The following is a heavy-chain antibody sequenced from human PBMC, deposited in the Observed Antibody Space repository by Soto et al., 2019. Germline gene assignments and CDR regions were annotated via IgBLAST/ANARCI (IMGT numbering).Heavy chain of an antibody. D-gene: IGHD7-27*01. CDR3: ARPGRDWGSLDY. CDR1: GDSISTCY. V-gene: IGHV4-59*08. J-gene: IGHJ4*02. Sequence: QVQLQESGPGLVKHSETLYLTCTVSGDSISTCYWTWIRQSPGKGLEWIAFIYYGGSTNYNPSLKSRVTISVDTSKNQFSLKLNSVTAADTAVYYCARPGRDWGSLDYWGQGTLVTVSS. CDR2: IYYGGST.